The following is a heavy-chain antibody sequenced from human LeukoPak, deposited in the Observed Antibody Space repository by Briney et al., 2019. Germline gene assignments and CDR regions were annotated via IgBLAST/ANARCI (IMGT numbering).Heavy chain of an antibody. V-gene: IGHV1-69*05. D-gene: IGHD2-15*01. CDR1: GGTFSSYA. J-gene: IGHJ6*03. CDR2: IIPIFGTA. CDR3: ARDGEVVAATYYYYYMDV. Sequence: VASVKVSCKASGGTFSSYAISWVRQAPGQGLEWMGRIIPIFGTANYAQKFQGRVTITTDESTSTAYMELSSLRSEDTAVYYCARDGEVVAATYYYYYMDVWGKGTTVTVSS.